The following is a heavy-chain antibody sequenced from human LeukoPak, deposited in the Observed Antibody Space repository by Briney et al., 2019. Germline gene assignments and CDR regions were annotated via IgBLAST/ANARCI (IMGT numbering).Heavy chain of an antibody. J-gene: IGHJ5*02. V-gene: IGHV4-59*01. CDR3: ARGRGYSYGYSPFDP. CDR2: IYYSGST. CDR1: GGSISSYY. D-gene: IGHD5-18*01. Sequence: SETLSLTCTVSGGSISSYYWSWIRQPPGKGLEWIGYIYYSGSTNYNPSLKSRVTISVDTSKNQFSLKLSSVTAADTAVYYCARGRGYSYGYSPFDPWGQGTLVTVSS.